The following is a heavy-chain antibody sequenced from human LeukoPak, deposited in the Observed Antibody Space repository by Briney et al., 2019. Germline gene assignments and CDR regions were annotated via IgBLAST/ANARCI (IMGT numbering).Heavy chain of an antibody. CDR3: ARDGAAMVTRLFDY. D-gene: IGHD5-18*01. V-gene: IGHV3-21*01. Sequence: GGSLRLSCADSGFTFSRYSMNWVRQAPGKGLEWVSYISRSSIYISYSDSVKGRFTISRDNAKNSLYLQMISLRAEDTSVYYCARDGAAMVTRLFDYWGQGTLVTVSS. CDR1: GFTFSRYS. J-gene: IGHJ4*02. CDR2: ISRSSIYI.